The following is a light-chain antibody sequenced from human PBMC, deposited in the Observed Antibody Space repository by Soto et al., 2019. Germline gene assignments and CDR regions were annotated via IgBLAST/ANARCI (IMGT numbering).Light chain of an antibody. CDR1: QGIGVY. J-gene: IGKJ4*01. CDR2: AAS. CDR3: QKYNSAPLT. V-gene: IGKV1-27*01. Sequence: DIQMTHSPSSVSASLGDRVTITCRASQGIGVYLAWFQQKPGNVPKLLIYAASTLQSGVPSRFSGSGSGTDFTLTISSLQPEDVATYYCQKYNSAPLTFGGGTKVDIK.